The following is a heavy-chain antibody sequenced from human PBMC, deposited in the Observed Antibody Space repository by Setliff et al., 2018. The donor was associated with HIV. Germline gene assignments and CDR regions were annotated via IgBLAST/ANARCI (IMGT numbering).Heavy chain of an antibody. CDR2: ITPSGATR. CDR3: VRGDHSSPIITYYLDY. Sequence: GASVKVSCKASGGTLSGYPISYAISWVRQAPGEGLEWMGMITPSGATRKYAQKFQGRVTMTWDTSTSTVSMDLSSLRSDDTAVYYCVRGDHSSPIITYYLDYWGQGTLVTVSS. J-gene: IGHJ4*02. CDR1: GGTLSGYP. V-gene: IGHV1-46*01. D-gene: IGHD6-13*01.